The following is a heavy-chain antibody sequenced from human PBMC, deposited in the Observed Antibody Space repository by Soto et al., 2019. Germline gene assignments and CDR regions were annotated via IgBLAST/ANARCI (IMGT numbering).Heavy chain of an antibody. V-gene: IGHV4-38-2*01. D-gene: IGHD3-10*01. CDR3: ARVGGYGMDV. J-gene: IGHJ6*02. CDR2: IYHSGST. CDR1: GYSISSGYY. Sequence: LSLTCAVSGYSISSGYYWGWIRQPPGKGLEWIGSIYHSGSTYYNPSLKSRVTISVDTSKNQFSLKLSSVTAADTAVYYCARVGGYGMDVWGQGTTVTVSS.